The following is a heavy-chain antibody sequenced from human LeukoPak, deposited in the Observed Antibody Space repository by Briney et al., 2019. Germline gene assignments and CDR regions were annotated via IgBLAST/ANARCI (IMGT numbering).Heavy chain of an antibody. CDR3: AKGYYYDSSGYYCDFDY. CDR2: ISSSSSYI. Sequence: GGSLRLSCAASGFTFSSYSMNWVRQAPGKGLEWVSSISSSSSYIYYADSVKGRFTISRDNSKNTLYLQMNSLRAEDTAVYYCAKGYYYDSSGYYCDFDYWGQGTLVTVSS. V-gene: IGHV3-21*01. J-gene: IGHJ4*02. D-gene: IGHD3-22*01. CDR1: GFTFSSYS.